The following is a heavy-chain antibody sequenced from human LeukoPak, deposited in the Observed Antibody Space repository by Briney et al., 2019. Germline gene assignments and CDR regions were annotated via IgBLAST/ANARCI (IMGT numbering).Heavy chain of an antibody. J-gene: IGHJ3*02. D-gene: IGHD1-26*01. CDR2: IYTSGST. CDR1: GGSISSYY. Sequence: PSETLSLTCTVSGGSISSYYWSWIRQPAGKGLEWIGRIYTSGSTNYNPFLKSRVTMSVDTSKNQFSLKLSSVTAADTAVYYCARDQVGAPNKALDIWGQGTMVTVSS. CDR3: ARDQVGAPNKALDI. V-gene: IGHV4-4*07.